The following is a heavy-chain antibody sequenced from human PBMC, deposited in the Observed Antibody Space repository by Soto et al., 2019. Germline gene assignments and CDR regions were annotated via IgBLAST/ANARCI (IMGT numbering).Heavy chain of an antibody. V-gene: IGHV1-69*04. CDR1: GGTFSSYT. CDR3: VRDDIGLGIDY. D-gene: IGHD1-26*01. J-gene: IGHJ4*02. Sequence: SVKVSCKASGGTFSSYTISWVRQAPGQGLEWMGRIIPILGIANYAQKFQGRFTISRDNAKNTLYLQMNSLRAEDTAVYYCVRDDIGLGIDYWGLGTLVTVSS. CDR2: IIPILGIA.